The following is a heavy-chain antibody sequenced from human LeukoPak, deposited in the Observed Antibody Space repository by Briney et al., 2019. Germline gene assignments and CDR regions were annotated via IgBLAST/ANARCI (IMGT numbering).Heavy chain of an antibody. CDR3: ARGRAQYQLLRFDY. CDR2: IIPIFGTA. Sequence: SVKVSCKASGGTFSSYAISWVRQAPGQGLEWMGGIIPIFGTANYAQKFQGRVTITADESTSTAYMEPSSLRSEDTGVYYCARGRAQYQLLRFDYWGQGTLVTVSS. J-gene: IGHJ4*02. CDR1: GGTFSSYA. V-gene: IGHV1-69*01. D-gene: IGHD2-2*01.